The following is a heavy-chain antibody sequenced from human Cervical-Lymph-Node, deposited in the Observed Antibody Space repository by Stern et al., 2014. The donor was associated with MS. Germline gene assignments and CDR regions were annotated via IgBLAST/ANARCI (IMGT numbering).Heavy chain of an antibody. CDR3: ATPSTVTVGSMDV. CDR2: IIPIFGTP. Sequence: QVQLVQSGAEGKKPGSSVRVSCKASGGTFSSQAINWVRQAPGQGLEWVGGIIPIFGTPNYAQKVQDRVTITADESTSTAYMDLSSLRSEDTAVYYCATPSTVTVGSMDVWGQGTTVTVSS. V-gene: IGHV1-69*01. J-gene: IGHJ6*02. D-gene: IGHD4-17*01. CDR1: GGTFSSQA.